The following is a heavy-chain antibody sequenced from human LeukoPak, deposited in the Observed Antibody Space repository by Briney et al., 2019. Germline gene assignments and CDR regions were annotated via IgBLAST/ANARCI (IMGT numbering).Heavy chain of an antibody. D-gene: IGHD2-15*01. V-gene: IGHV1-69*05. CDR1: GGTFSSYA. J-gene: IGHJ4*02. Sequence: SVKVSCKASGGTFSSYAISWVRQAPGQGLEWMGGIIPIFGTANYAQKFQGRVTITTDESTSTAYMELSSLRSEDTAVYYCAREGVERGGRSWFDYWGQGTLVTVSS. CDR2: IIPIFGTA. CDR3: AREGVERGGRSWFDY.